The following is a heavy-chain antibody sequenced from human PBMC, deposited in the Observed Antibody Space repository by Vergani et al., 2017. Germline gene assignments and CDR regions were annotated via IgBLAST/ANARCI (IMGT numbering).Heavy chain of an antibody. V-gene: IGHV1-69*08. CDR2: IIPILGIA. CDR1: GGTFSSYT. Sequence: QVQLVQSGAEVKKPGSSVKVSCKASGGTFSSYTISWVRQAPGQGLEWMGRIIPILGIANYAQKFQGRVTITADKSTSTAYMELSSLRSEDTAVYYCARDQYRGSYYDFWSGYGAFDIWGQGTMVTVSS. J-gene: IGHJ3*02. D-gene: IGHD3-3*01. CDR3: ARDQYRGSYYDFWSGYGAFDI.